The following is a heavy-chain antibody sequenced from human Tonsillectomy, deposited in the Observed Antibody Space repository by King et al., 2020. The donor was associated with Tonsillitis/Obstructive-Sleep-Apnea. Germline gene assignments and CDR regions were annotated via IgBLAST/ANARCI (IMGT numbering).Heavy chain of an antibody. V-gene: IGHV3-30*04. CDR2: ISYDGSNK. CDR3: ARDXXXGRXXYYGMXV. D-gene: IGHD3-16*01. Sequence: VQLVESGGGVVQPGRSLRLSCAASGFTFSSYAMHWVRQAPGKGLEWVAVISYDGSNKYYADSVKGRFTISRDNSKNTLYLQMNSLRAEDTAVYYCARDXXXGRXXYYGMXVWGXGTTVTVSS. CDR1: GFTFSSYA. J-gene: IGHJ6*02.